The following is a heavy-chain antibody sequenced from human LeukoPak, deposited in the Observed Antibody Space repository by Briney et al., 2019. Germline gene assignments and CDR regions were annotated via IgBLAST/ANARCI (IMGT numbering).Heavy chain of an antibody. Sequence: GASVKVSCKASGYTFTSYYIHWVRQAPGQGLEWVGTINPSGGNTNYAQRFQGRVTMTRDRSTSTVYMELSSLRSDDTAVYYCARETPMATFDYWGQGTQVTVSS. CDR2: INPSGGNT. CDR3: ARETPMATFDY. V-gene: IGHV1-46*01. J-gene: IGHJ4*02. CDR1: GYTFTSYY. D-gene: IGHD5-18*01.